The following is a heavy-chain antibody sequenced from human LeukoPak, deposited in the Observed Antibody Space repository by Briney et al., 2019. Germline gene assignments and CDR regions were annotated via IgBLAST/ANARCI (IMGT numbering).Heavy chain of an antibody. V-gene: IGHV3-21*04. Sequence: GGSLRLSCAASGFTFSSYSMNWVRQAPEKGLEWVSSISSSSSYIYYADSVKGRFTISRDNAENSLYLQMNSLRAEDTAVYYCARDTVSMAARFFDYWGQGTLVTVSS. CDR3: ARDTVSMAARFFDY. D-gene: IGHD5-24*01. CDR1: GFTFSSYS. J-gene: IGHJ4*02. CDR2: ISSSSSYI.